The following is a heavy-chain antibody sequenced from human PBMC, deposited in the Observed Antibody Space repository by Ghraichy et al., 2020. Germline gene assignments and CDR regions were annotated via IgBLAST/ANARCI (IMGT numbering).Heavy chain of an antibody. V-gene: IGHV3-21*01. CDR2: ISSSSSYI. CDR3: ARARYSNYSSVWFDP. Sequence: GGSLRLSCAASGFTFSSYSMNWVRQAPGKGLEWVSSISSSSSYIYYADSVKGRFTISRDNAKNSLYLQMNSLRAEDTAVYYCARARYSNYSSVWFDPWGQGTLVTVSS. CDR1: GFTFSSYS. J-gene: IGHJ5*02. D-gene: IGHD4-11*01.